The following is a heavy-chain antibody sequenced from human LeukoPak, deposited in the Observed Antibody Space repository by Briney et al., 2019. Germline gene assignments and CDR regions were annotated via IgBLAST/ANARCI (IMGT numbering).Heavy chain of an antibody. Sequence: LAGGSLTLSCAPSGLTFSNHWMHGVPHTPEEGGLCVSRISSDGSSTTYADSVKGRFTISRDNAKNTLYLQMNNLRAEDTAMYYCARDQRVTGRPDIDYWGQGTLVIVSS. CDR3: ARDQRVTGRPDIDY. D-gene: IGHD6-6*01. J-gene: IGHJ4*02. CDR1: GLTFSNHW. V-gene: IGHV3-74*03. CDR2: ISSDGSST.